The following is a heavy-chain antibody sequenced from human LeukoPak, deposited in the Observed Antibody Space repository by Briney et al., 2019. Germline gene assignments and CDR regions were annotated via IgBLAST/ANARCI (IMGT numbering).Heavy chain of an antibody. CDR1: GGSISSGSYY. J-gene: IGHJ5*02. V-gene: IGHV4-61*02. CDR3: ARGIGDYYDSSGTPRRAFDP. Sequence: SQTLSLTCTVSGGSISSGSYYWSWIRQPAGKGLEWIGRIYTSGSTNYNPSLKSRVTTSVDTSKNQFSLKLSSVTAADTAVYYCARGIGDYYDSSGTPRRAFDPWGQGTLVTVSS. D-gene: IGHD3-22*01. CDR2: IYTSGST.